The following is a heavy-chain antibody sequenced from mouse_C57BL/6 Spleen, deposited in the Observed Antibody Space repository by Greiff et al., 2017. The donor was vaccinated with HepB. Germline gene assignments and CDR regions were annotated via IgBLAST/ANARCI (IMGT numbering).Heavy chain of an antibody. V-gene: IGHV1-26*01. Sequence: EVQLQQSGPELVKPGASVKISCKASGYTFTDYYMNWVKQSHGKSLEWIGDINPNNGGTSYNQKFKGKATLTVDKSSSTAYMELRSLTSEDSAVYYCATPNWALAYWGQGTLVTVSA. CDR2: INPNNGGT. D-gene: IGHD4-1*01. CDR1: GYTFTDYY. CDR3: ATPNWALAY. J-gene: IGHJ3*01.